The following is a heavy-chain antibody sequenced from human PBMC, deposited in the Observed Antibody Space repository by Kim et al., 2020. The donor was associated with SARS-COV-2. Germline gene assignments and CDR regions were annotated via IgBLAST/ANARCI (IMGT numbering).Heavy chain of an antibody. CDR3: ARGGIDTDCGCYWDYYYY. D-gene: IGHD3-10*01. CDR2: IRSSGYK. V-gene: IGHV3-11*05. Sequence: GGSLRLSCAASGFTFSDYDMSWIRQAPGKGLEWVAYIRSSGYKKYEASVKGRLTISRDNATNYLYLQLNSMRAEDKAVYYYARGGIDTDCGCYWDYYYY. J-gene: IGHJ6*03. CDR1: GFTFSDYD.